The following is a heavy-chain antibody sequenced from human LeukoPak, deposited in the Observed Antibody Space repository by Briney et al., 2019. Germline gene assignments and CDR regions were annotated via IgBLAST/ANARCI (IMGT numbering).Heavy chain of an antibody. D-gene: IGHD6-6*01. CDR3: AREYSSSSRWFDP. CDR2: IYYSGST. Sequence: SETLSLTCTVSGGSISSYYWSWIWQPPGKGLEWIGYIYYSGSTNYNPSLKSRVTISVDTSKNQFSLKLSSVTAADTAVYYCAREYSSSSRWFDPWGQGTLVTVSS. J-gene: IGHJ5*02. V-gene: IGHV4-59*01. CDR1: GGSISSYY.